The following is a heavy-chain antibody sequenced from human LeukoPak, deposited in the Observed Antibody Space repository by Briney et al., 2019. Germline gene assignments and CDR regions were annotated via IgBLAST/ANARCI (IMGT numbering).Heavy chain of an antibody. CDR1: GVSVSSGSYY. CDR3: ARGREFRVGPYFSYYCGMDV. D-gene: IGHD1-26*01. V-gene: IGHV4-61*01. CDR2: IYYSGST. Sequence: PSETLSLTCTVSGVSVSSGSYYWSWIRQPPGKGLEWIGYIYYSGSTNYNPSLKSRVTISVDTSKNQFSLKLSSVTAADTAVYYCARGREFRVGPYFSYYCGMDVWGQGTTVTVSS. J-gene: IGHJ6*02.